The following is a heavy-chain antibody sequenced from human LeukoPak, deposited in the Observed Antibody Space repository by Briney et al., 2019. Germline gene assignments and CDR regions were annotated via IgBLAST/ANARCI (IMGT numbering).Heavy chain of an antibody. CDR3: AKSRSHSSAWYGSDFDY. Sequence: GGSLRLSCAPSGFXFSNYVNSWVRQAPGNGLEWFSGISGSECSTYYADSVKGRFPISRDNSDNTLYLQMNCLRAEDTALYYCAKSRSHSSAWYGSDFDYWGQGTLVTVSS. V-gene: IGHV3-23*01. J-gene: IGHJ4*02. D-gene: IGHD6-19*01. CDR1: GFXFSNYV. CDR2: ISGSECST.